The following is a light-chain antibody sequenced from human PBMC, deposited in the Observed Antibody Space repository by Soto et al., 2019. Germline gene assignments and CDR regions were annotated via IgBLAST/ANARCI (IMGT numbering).Light chain of an antibody. CDR3: QQYSFYPLT. V-gene: IGKV1-16*01. J-gene: IGKJ4*01. CDR1: QDVTNF. CDR2: AAS. Sequence: DIQMTQSPSSMSASVGDSVTITCRATQDVTNFLSWFQQKPGQAPKSLISAASRLQSGVPSRFSGTGSGTAFTLTISNLQPEDFATYYCQQYSFYPLTFGGGTKVDIK.